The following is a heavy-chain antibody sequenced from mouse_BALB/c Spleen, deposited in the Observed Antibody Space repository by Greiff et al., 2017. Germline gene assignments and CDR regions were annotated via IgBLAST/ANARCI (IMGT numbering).Heavy chain of an antibody. Sequence: VQLQQPGAELVRPGASVKLSCKASGYSFTSYWMNWVKQRPGQGLEWIGMIHPSDSETRLNQKFKDKATLTVDKSSSTAYMQLSSLTSEDTAVYYCARGLYYGSSSWFDYWGQGTLVTVSA. J-gene: IGHJ3*01. V-gene: IGHV1S82*01. CDR1: GYSFTSYW. CDR2: IHPSDSET. CDR3: ARGLYYGSSSWFDY. D-gene: IGHD1-1*01.